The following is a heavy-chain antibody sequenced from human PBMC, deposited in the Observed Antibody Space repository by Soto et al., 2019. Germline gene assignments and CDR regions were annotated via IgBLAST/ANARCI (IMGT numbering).Heavy chain of an antibody. V-gene: IGHV1-69*06. CDR1: GGTFSSYA. D-gene: IGHD2-15*01. CDR3: ASLAPVVVAATAYFDY. Sequence: SVKVSCKAAGGTFSSYAISWVRQAPGQGLEWMGGIIPIFGTANYAQKFQGRVTITADKSTSTAYMELSSLRCEDTAVYYCASLAPVVVAATAYFDYWGQGTLVTVSS. CDR2: IIPIFGTA. J-gene: IGHJ4*02.